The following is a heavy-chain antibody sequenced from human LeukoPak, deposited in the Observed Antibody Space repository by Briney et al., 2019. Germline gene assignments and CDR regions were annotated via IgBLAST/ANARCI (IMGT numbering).Heavy chain of an antibody. V-gene: IGHV4-59*01. D-gene: IGHD5-12*01. J-gene: IGHJ4*02. Sequence: PSETLSLTCTVSGGSISSYYWSWIRQPPGKGLEWIGYIYYSGSTNYNPSLKSRVTISVYTSKNQFSLKLSSVTAADTAVYYYAREWAYSGYDYWGQGTLVTVSS. CDR3: AREWAYSGYDY. CDR1: GGSISSYY. CDR2: IYYSGST.